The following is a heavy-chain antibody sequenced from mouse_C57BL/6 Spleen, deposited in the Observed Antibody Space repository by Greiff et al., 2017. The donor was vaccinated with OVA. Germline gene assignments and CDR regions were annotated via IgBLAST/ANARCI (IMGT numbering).Heavy chain of an antibody. CDR2: INPNNGGT. CDR1: GYTFTDYY. J-gene: IGHJ1*03. V-gene: IGHV1-26*01. D-gene: IGHD2-5*01. CDR3: ASLSAYYSKRWYFDV. Sequence: EVQLQQSGPELVKPGASVKISCKASGYTFTDYYMNWVKQSHGKSLEWIGDINPNNGGTSYNQKFKGKATLTVDKSSSTAYMELRSLTSEDSAVYYCASLSAYYSKRWYFDVWGTGTTVTVSS.